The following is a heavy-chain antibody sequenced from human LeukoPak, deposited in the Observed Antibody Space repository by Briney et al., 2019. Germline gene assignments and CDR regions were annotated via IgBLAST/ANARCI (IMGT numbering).Heavy chain of an antibody. CDR1: GFTFSDYA. D-gene: IGHD3-16*02. Sequence: GGSLRLSCVASGFTFSDYAMSWVRQAPGKGLEWVSGISDSGRATYYTDSVKGRCTISRDNSKNTVSLQLNNLRAEDTAVYFCARHDSFIPYWGQGTLVTATS. CDR3: ARHDSFIPY. J-gene: IGHJ4*02. CDR2: ISDSGRAT. V-gene: IGHV3-23*01.